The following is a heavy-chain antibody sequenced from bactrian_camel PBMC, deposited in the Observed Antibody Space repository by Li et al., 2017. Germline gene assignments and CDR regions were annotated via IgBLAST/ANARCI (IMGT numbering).Heavy chain of an antibody. CDR1: EFSFEGAE. D-gene: IGHD1*01. Sequence: HVQLVESGGGSVQVGGSLRLSCRASEFSFEGAEIRWYRQAPGKEREGVAVIDSNWLAKYADSVKGRFTISQDNAENTLYLQMNSLQPDYTAVYYCAAHGKLCLTQGTQVTVS. CDR2: IDSNWLA. J-gene: IGHJ4*01. V-gene: IGHV3S55*01.